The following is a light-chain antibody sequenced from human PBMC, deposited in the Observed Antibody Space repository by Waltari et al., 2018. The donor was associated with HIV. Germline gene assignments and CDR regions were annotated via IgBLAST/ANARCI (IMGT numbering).Light chain of an antibody. J-gene: IGKJ1*01. CDR3: HQYHRYPQT. V-gene: IGKV1-8*01. Sequence: AIRLTQSPSSFPASTGDRVTITCRASQNIGNSLAWYQHKQGSAPRLLIYGSSTLQKGVASRFSGSASGTNFTLTISCLQSEDFATFSCHQYHRYPQTFGQGTRVEMK. CDR2: GSS. CDR1: QNIGNS.